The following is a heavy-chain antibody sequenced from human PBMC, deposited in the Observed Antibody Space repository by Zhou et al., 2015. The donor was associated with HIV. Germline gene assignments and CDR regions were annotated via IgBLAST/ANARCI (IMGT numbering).Heavy chain of an antibody. CDR1: GGTFSSYA. CDR3: ARTRGGYSDSYSNAFDI. Sequence: QVQLVQSGAEVKKPGSSVKVSCKASGGTFSSYAISWVRQAPGQGLEWMGGIIPIFGTANYAQKFQGRVTITADESTSTAYMELSSLRSEDTAVYYCARTRGGYSDSYSNAFDIWGQGTTVTVSS. J-gene: IGHJ3*02. CDR2: IIPIFGTA. V-gene: IGHV1-69*01. D-gene: IGHD2-15*01.